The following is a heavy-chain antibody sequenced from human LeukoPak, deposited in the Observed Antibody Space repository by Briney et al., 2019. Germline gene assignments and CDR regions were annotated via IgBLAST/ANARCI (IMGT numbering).Heavy chain of an antibody. CDR2: IYFSGNT. CDR1: GGSISSYY. J-gene: IGHJ6*02. Sequence: SETLSLTCTVSGGSISSYYWSWIRQPPGKGLEWIGYIYFSGNTNYNPSLKSRVTISVDTSKNQFSLKLSSVTAADTAVYYCARDLRASGMDVWGQGTTVTVSS. V-gene: IGHV4-59*01. CDR3: ARDLRASGMDV.